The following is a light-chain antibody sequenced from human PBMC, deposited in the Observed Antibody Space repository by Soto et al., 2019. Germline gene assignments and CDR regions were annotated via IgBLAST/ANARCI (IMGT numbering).Light chain of an antibody. Sequence: ETVMTQSPGTLSLSPGERATLSCRASQSVSDDYLAWYQQKPGQAPRLLISGASSRATGIPDRFSGSGSGTDFTLTISRLEPEDFAMYYCQQDDSSPLTFGQGTKVDIK. V-gene: IGKV3-20*01. CDR1: QSVSDDY. CDR3: QQDDSSPLT. CDR2: GAS. J-gene: IGKJ1*01.